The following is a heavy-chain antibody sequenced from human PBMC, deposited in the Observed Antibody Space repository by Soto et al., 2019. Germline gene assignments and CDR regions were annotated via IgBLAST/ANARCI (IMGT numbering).Heavy chain of an antibody. J-gene: IGHJ4*02. CDR1: GGSLGGYY. CDR2: INHSGSA. D-gene: IGHD2-8*02. Sequence: PSETLSLTCAVYGGSLGGYYWSWIRQSPGKGPEWIGQINHSGSANYHPSLKSRVTISVDTSKNQFSLKLTSVTAADTAVYYCARDKITGLFDYWGQGTLVTVSS. CDR3: ARDKITGLFDY. V-gene: IGHV4-34*01.